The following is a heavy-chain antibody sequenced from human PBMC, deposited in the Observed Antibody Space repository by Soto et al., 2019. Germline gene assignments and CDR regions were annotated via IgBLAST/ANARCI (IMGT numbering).Heavy chain of an antibody. Sequence: EVQLVESGGGLVQPGRSLRLSCAASGFTFDDYAMHWVRQAPGKGLEWVSGISWNSGSIGYADSVKGRFTISRDNAKNSLYLQMNSLRAEDTALYYCAKDLRRSIRFPHAFDIWGQGTMVTVSS. D-gene: IGHD6-13*01. V-gene: IGHV3-9*01. CDR2: ISWNSGSI. CDR1: GFTFDDYA. CDR3: AKDLRRSIRFPHAFDI. J-gene: IGHJ3*02.